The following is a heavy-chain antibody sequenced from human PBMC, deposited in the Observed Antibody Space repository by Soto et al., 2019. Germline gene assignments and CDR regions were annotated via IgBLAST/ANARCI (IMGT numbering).Heavy chain of an antibody. CDR3: RKSYGPPTNFDY. J-gene: IGHJ4*02. CDR1: GGTFSSYT. CDR2: IIPILGIA. Sequence: QVQLVQSGAEVKKPGSSVKVSCKASGGTFSSYTISWVRQAPGQGLEWMGRIIPILGIANYAQKFQGRVTITADKSPSTAYMELSSLRSEATAVYYCRKSYGPPTNFDYWGQGTLVTVSS. D-gene: IGHD3-10*01. V-gene: IGHV1-69*02.